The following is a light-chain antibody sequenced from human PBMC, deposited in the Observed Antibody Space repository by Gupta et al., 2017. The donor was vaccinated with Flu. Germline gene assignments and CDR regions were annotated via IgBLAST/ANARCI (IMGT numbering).Light chain of an antibody. CDR3: SAYTSSSNVV. Sequence: QSALTQPASVSGSPGQSITIPCTGTSSDVGGYNYVSWYQQHPGKAPKPMIYEVSNRTAGASNRFSGSKAGNTASLTISGLQEEDDADYYCSAYTSSSNVVFGGGTKLTVL. CDR1: SSDVGGYNY. V-gene: IGLV2-14*01. J-gene: IGLJ2*01. CDR2: EVS.